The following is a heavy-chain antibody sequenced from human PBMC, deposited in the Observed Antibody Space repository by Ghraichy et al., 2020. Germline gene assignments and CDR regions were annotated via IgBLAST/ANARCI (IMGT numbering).Heavy chain of an antibody. CDR1: GFTFDKYT. V-gene: IGHV3-43*01. CDR3: AKDQGGYKGVDY. D-gene: IGHD3-10*01. CDR2: IRGDGGT. J-gene: IGHJ4*02. Sequence: GGSLRLSCAASGFTFDKYTMHWVRQVPGKGLEWVSLIRGDGGTFYADSVRGRFTVSRDNRKNSIYLQVNSLTTEDIAFYYCAKDQGGYKGVDYWGQGTLVTVSS.